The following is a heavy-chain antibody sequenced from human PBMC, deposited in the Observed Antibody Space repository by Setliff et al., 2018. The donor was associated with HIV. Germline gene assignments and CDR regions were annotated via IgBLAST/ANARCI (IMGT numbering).Heavy chain of an antibody. J-gene: IGHJ4*02. CDR2: LHYTGTT. CDR1: GASINSGSHN. V-gene: IGHV4-39*01. Sequence: SETLSLTCTVSGASINSGSHNWGWIRQPPGKGLEWIATLHYTGTTYYNPSLKSRVTISTDTSKNQFSLRLTSVTAANTAVYFCARLRITMIMMLNYFDYWGQGTLVTVSS. CDR3: ARLRITMIMMLNYFDY. D-gene: IGHD3-22*01.